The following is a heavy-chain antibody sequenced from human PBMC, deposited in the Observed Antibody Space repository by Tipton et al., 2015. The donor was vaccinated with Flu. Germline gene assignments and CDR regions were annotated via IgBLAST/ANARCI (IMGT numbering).Heavy chain of an antibody. D-gene: IGHD1-14*01. CDR2: AYSRSNWEI. Sequence: GLVKPSQTLSLTCAISGDSVSTFGAAWNWIRQSPSRGLEWLGRAYSRSNWEIDYAVSVRGRLTINVDTSKNHVSLQLNSVTPEDTSVYYCARGRDNAFDVWGQGTKVTVSS. CDR1: GDSVSTFGAA. V-gene: IGHV6-1*01. J-gene: IGHJ3*01. CDR3: ARGRDNAFDV.